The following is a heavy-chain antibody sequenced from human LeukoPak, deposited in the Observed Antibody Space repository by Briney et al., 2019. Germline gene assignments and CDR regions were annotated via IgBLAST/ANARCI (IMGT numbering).Heavy chain of an antibody. CDR2: INPNSGGT. J-gene: IGHJ3*02. V-gene: IGHV1-2*02. D-gene: IGHD3-22*01. CDR1: GYAFTAYY. CDR3: ARDYYDSSGFGAFDI. Sequence: ASVKVSCKASGYAFTAYYMHWVRQAPGQGLEWMGWINPNSGGTNYAQKFQGRVTMTRDTSISTAYMELSRLRSDDTAVYYCARDYYDSSGFGAFDIWGQGTMVTVSS.